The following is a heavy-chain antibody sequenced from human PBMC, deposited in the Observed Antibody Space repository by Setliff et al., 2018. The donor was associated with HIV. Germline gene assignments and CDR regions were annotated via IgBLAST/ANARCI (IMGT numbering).Heavy chain of an antibody. CDR1: GYSISSGYY. CDR2: IYHSGGT. CDR3: ARYTSKVDWFDP. Sequence: PSETLSLTCAVSGYSISSGYYWGWIRQPPGRGLEWIGNIYHSGGTHYNPSLRSRVTIFVDTSKTQFYLKLRSVTASDTAVYYCARYTSKVDWFDPWGQGTLVTVSS. V-gene: IGHV4-38-2*01. D-gene: IGHD2-2*02. J-gene: IGHJ5*02.